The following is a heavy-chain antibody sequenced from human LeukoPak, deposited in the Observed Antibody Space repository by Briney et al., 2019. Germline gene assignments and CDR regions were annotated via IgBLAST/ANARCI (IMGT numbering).Heavy chain of an antibody. CDR2: IRYDGSNK. V-gene: IGHV3-30*02. CDR1: GFTFSSYG. D-gene: IGHD3-10*01. Sequence: GGSLRLSCAASGFTFSSYGMHWVRQAPGKGLEWVAFIRYDGSNKYYADSVKGRFTISRDNAKNSLYLQMNSLRAEDTALYYCAKKGLSFGELLGAFDIWGQGTMVTVSS. CDR3: AKKGLSFGELLGAFDI. J-gene: IGHJ3*02.